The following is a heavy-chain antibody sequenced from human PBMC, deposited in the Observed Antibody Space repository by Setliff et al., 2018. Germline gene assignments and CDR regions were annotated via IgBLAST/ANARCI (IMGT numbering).Heavy chain of an antibody. CDR2: ISSYNDIT. J-gene: IGHJ3*01. CDR1: GYTFTSYG. V-gene: IGHV1-18*01. CDR3: AISTLSICSGGTCPNVFDV. D-gene: IGHD2-15*01. Sequence: ASVKVSCKASGYTFTSYGISWVRQAPGQGLEWMGWISSYNDITNYAQRFQDRVTLTTDMSTSAAYTELRSLGSDDTAVYYCAISTLSICSGGTCPNVFDVWGQGTMVTVSS.